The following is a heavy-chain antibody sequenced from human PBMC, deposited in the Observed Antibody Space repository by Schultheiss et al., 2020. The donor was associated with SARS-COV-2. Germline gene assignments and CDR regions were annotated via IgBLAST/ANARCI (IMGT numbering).Heavy chain of an antibody. J-gene: IGHJ4*02. D-gene: IGHD6-19*01. CDR2: IIPLFGTA. V-gene: IGHV1-69*05. CDR1: GGTFSSYA. CDR3: ARDVDKGAIAVEAY. Sequence: SVKVSCKASGGTFSSYAISWVRQAPGQGLEWVGGIIPLFGTANYAQQFQGRVTMTTDTSTSTAYMELRSLRSDDTAVYYCARDVDKGAIAVEAYWGQGTLVTVSS.